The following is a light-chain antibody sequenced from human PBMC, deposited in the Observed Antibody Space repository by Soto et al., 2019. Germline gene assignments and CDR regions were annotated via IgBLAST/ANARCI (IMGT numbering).Light chain of an antibody. CDR2: DSS. CDR1: QTVSSF. Sequence: VLTQSPATLSLSPGERATLSCRASQTVSSFLAWYQQKPGQAPRLLIHDSSDRATGIPARFSGSGSGTDFTLPSSSLEPEDVAVYYCQQRSNWPLTFGGGTGVEI. CDR3: QQRSNWPLT. J-gene: IGKJ4*01. V-gene: IGKV3-11*01.